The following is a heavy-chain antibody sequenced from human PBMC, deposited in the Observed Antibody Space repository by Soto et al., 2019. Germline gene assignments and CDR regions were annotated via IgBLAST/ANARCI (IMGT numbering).Heavy chain of an antibody. J-gene: IGHJ4*02. CDR2: VGGSGSDT. D-gene: IGHD3-3*01. V-gene: IGHV3-23*01. Sequence: GSLRLSCSASAINFRSYAMSWVRQAPGKGLEWVSAVGGSGSDTYYADSVKGRFTISRDDSKNTLYLHMSSLRVEDTAIYYCAKRQSFDFWSGYLPFFDYWGQGTPVTVSS. CDR1: AINFRSYA. CDR3: AKRQSFDFWSGYLPFFDY.